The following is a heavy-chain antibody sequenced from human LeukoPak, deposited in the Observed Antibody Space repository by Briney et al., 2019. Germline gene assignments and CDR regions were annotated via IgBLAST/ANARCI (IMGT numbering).Heavy chain of an antibody. V-gene: IGHV1-2*02. CDR3: ARAEYTSKLDY. CDR1: GYTFTDYY. CDR2: INPNSGGT. D-gene: IGHD6-13*01. J-gene: IGHJ4*02. Sequence: ASVKVSCKASGYTFTDYYMHWVRQAPGQGLEWMGWINPNSGGTNYAQKFQGRVTMTRDTSISTAYMELSSLRSDDTAAYYCARAEYTSKLDYWGQGALVTVSS.